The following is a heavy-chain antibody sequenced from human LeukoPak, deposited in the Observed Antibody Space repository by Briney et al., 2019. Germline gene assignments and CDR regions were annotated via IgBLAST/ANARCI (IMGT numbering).Heavy chain of an antibody. CDR1: VFTLRSNY. D-gene: IGHD3-3*01. CDR3: ARVITIFGVAPRRPDY. J-gene: IGHJ4*02. CDR2: IYSGGST. V-gene: IGHV3-53*01. Sequence: PGGSLRLSYAASVFTLRSNYMSWVRQAPRKGLEWVSVIYSGGSTYYADSVKGRFTISRDNSKNTLYLQMNSLRAEDTAVYYCARVITIFGVAPRRPDYWGQGTLVTVSS.